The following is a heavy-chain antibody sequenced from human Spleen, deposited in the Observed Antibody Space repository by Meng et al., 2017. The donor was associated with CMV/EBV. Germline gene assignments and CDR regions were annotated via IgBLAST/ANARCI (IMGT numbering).Heavy chain of an antibody. Sequence: GGSLRLSCAASGFPFSAYAMYWVRQAPGKRLEYVSAISSDGGSTYYTDFVKGRFTISRDNSKKTLYLQMRSLRTEDMGVYYCIRDVRPGGADVWGQGTTVTVSS. CDR1: GFPFSAYA. D-gene: IGHD3-10*01. J-gene: IGHJ6*02. CDR2: ISSDGGST. CDR3: IRDVRPGGADV. V-gene: IGHV3-64*02.